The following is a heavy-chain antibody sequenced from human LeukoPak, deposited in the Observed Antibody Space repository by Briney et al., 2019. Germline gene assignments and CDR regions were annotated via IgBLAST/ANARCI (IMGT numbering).Heavy chain of an antibody. J-gene: IGHJ4*02. Sequence: PGRSLRLSCTASGFTFGDYAMSWVRQAPGKGLEWVSAISGSGGSTYYADSVKGRFTISRDNSKNTLYLQMNSLRAEDTAVYYCAKSFYCSGSPNPPLFDYWGQGTLVTVSP. V-gene: IGHV3-23*01. CDR1: GFTFGDYA. CDR3: AKSFYCSGSPNPPLFDY. CDR2: ISGSGGST. D-gene: IGHD3-10*01.